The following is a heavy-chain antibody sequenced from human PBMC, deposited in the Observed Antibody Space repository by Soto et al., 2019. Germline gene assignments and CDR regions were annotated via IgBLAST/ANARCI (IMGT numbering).Heavy chain of an antibody. D-gene: IGHD2-15*01. Sequence: GSLRLSCAASGFTFSSYWMHWVRQAPGKGLVWVSRINSDGSSTSYADSVKGRFTISRDNAKNTLYLQMNSLRAEDTAVYYCASAFGNCSGGSCYIGYYYYMDVWGKGTTVTVSS. V-gene: IGHV3-74*01. CDR3: ASAFGNCSGGSCYIGYYYYMDV. CDR2: INSDGSST. CDR1: GFTFSSYW. J-gene: IGHJ6*03.